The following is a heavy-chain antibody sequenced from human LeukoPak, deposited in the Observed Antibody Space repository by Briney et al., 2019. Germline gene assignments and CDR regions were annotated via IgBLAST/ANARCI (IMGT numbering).Heavy chain of an antibody. CDR3: ARLPGGYYYGSGSYPNIDV. D-gene: IGHD3-10*01. CDR1: GGSISSYY. V-gene: IGHV4-34*01. Sequence: SETLSLTCTVSGGSISSYYWSWIRQPPGKGLEWIGEINHSGSTNYNPSLKSRVTISVDTSKNQFSLKLSSVTAADTAVYYCARLPGGYYYGSGSYPNIDVWGKGTTVTISS. CDR2: INHSGST. J-gene: IGHJ6*03.